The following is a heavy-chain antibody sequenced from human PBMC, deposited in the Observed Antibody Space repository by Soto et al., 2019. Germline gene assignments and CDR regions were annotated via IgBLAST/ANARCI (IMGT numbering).Heavy chain of an antibody. CDR1: GLTFISYA. V-gene: IGHV3-23*01. J-gene: IGHJ4*02. D-gene: IGHD2-21*02. Sequence: PGGSLRLSCASSGLTFISYAMSWVRQATGKGLEWVSAISGSGGSTYYADSVKGRFTISRDNSKNTLYLQMNSLRAEDTAVYYCAKPHCGGDCYSFDYWGQGTLVTVSS. CDR3: AKPHCGGDCYSFDY. CDR2: ISGSGGST.